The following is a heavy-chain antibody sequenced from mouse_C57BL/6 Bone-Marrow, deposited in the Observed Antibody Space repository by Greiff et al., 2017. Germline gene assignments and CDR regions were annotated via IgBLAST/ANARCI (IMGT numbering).Heavy chain of an antibody. CDR2: IDPSDSYT. D-gene: IGHD1-1*01. Sequence: VQLQQPGAELVMPGASVKLSCKASGYTFTSYWMHWVKQRPGQGLEWIGEIDPSDSYTNYNQKFKGKSTLTVDKSSSTAYMQLSSLTSEDSAVYYWASHYYGSSYWYFDVWGTGTTVTVSS. J-gene: IGHJ1*03. V-gene: IGHV1-69*01. CDR3: ASHYYGSSYWYFDV. CDR1: GYTFTSYW.